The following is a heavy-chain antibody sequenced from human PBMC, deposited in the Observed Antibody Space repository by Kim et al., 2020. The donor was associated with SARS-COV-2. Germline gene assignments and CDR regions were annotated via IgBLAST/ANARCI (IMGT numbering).Heavy chain of an antibody. CDR3: ARDIGDGGPPLGV. J-gene: IGHJ6*04. V-gene: IGHV3-53*01. Sequence: YYTHSGGGGFTISREDSKNTVYLQMSSLTDEDTALYYCARDIGDGGPPLGVWGKGTPVTVSA. D-gene: IGHD2-15*01.